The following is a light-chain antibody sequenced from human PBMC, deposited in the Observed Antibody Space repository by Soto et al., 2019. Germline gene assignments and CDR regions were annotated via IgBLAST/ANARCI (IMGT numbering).Light chain of an antibody. V-gene: IGLV2-11*01. CDR2: DVT. CDR3: QSYDSSNHWV. J-gene: IGLJ3*02. Sequence: QSALTQPRSLSGSPGQSVTISCTGTSSDVGGYNFVSWYQQHPGTAPKLMIYDVTKRPSGVPDRFSGSKSGNTASLTISGLKTEDEADYYCQSYDSSNHWVFGGGTKLTVL. CDR1: SSDVGGYNF.